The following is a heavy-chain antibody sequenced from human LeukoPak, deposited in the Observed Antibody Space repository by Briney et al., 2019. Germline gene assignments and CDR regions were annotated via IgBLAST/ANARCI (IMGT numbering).Heavy chain of an antibody. Sequence: ASVKVSCKASGYTFTGYYMHWVRQAPGQGLEWMGWINPNSGDTNYAQKFQGRVTMTRDTSISTAYMEPSRLRSDDTAVYYCARGSVAEYYYYCYFMDVWGKGTTVTVSS. CDR3: ARGSVAEYYYYCYFMDV. J-gene: IGHJ6*03. CDR2: INPNSGDT. CDR1: GYTFTGYY. V-gene: IGHV1-2*02. D-gene: IGHD3-10*01.